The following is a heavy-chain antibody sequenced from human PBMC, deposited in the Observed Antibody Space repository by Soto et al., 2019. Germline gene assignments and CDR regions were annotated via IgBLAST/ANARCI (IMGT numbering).Heavy chain of an antibody. CDR1: GYTLTELS. D-gene: IGHD5-18*01. J-gene: IGHJ4*02. Sequence: ASVKVSCKVSGYTLTELSMHWVRQAPGKGLEWMGGFDPEDGETIYAQKFQGRVTMTEDTSTDTAYMELSSLRSEDTAVYYCARDPDNTAMVPYFDYWGQGTLVTVSS. CDR2: FDPEDGET. CDR3: ARDPDNTAMVPYFDY. V-gene: IGHV1-24*01.